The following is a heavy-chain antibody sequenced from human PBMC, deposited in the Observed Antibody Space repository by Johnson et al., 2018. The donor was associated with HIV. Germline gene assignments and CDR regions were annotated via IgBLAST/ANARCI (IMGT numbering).Heavy chain of an antibody. CDR1: GFTFSNAW. CDR3: AREGGQWLVSSAFDI. D-gene: IGHD6-19*01. Sequence: VQLVESGGGLVKPGGSLRLSCAASGFTFSNAWMSWVRQAPGKGLEWVGRIKSKTDGGTTDYAAPVKGRFTISRDDSKNTLYLQMNSLRAEDTAVYYCAREGGQWLVSSAFDIWGQGTMVTVSS. CDR2: IKSKTDGGTT. J-gene: IGHJ3*02. V-gene: IGHV3-15*01.